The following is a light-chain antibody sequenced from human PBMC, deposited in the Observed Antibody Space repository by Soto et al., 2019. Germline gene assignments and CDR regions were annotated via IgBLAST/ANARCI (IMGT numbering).Light chain of an antibody. CDR2: QIS. CDR3: MQASPLRT. Sequence: IVLTQTPLSSAVTLGQPASFSCESSESLVHSDGKTYLGWLHLRPGQPPRLLIYQISKRPPGVPGSFSGSGAGKNFTLKISRVEPEDVGIFYCMQASPLRTFGQGTKVEIK. CDR1: ESLVHSDGKTY. J-gene: IGKJ1*01. V-gene: IGKV2-24*01.